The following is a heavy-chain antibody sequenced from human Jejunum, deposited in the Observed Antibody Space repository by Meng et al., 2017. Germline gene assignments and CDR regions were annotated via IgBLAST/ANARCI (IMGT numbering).Heavy chain of an antibody. CDR2: IHYSGDT. CDR1: GGSISSGY. D-gene: IGHD1-7*01. Sequence: SETLSLTFSVSGGSISSGYWSWIRQSPGKGLEWIGYIHYSGDTKYNPSLKSRVTTSLDTSKHQFSLQLTSVTAADTAVYYCARDNWEKKSQNWYFYGMDVWGQGTTVTVSS. CDR3: ARDNWEKKSQNWYFYGMDV. J-gene: IGHJ6*02. V-gene: IGHV4-59*01.